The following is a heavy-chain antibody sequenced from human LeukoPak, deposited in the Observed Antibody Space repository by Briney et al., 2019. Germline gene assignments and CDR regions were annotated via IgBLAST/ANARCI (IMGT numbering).Heavy chain of an antibody. D-gene: IGHD2-15*01. CDR2: INPNSGGT. Sequence: ASVKVSCKASGHTFTGYYMHWVRQAPGQGLEWMGWINPNSGGTNYAQKFQGWVTMTRDTSISTAYMELSRLRSDDTAVYYCARAASLYCSGGSCYHNWFDPWGQGTLVTVSS. CDR1: GHTFTGYY. V-gene: IGHV1-2*04. CDR3: ARAASLYCSGGSCYHNWFDP. J-gene: IGHJ5*02.